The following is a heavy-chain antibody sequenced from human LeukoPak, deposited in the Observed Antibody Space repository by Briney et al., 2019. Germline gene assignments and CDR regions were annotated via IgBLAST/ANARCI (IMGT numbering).Heavy chain of an antibody. CDR3: ARGGGSSGWYRARAFDY. CDR2: INHSGST. J-gene: IGHJ4*02. Sequence: PSETLSLTCAVYGGSFSGYYWSWIRQPPGKGLEWIGEINHSGSTNYNPSLKSRVTISVDTSKNQFSLKLSSVTAADTAVYYCARGGGSSGWYRARAFDYWGQGTLVTVSS. V-gene: IGHV4-34*01. D-gene: IGHD6-19*01. CDR1: GGSFSGYY.